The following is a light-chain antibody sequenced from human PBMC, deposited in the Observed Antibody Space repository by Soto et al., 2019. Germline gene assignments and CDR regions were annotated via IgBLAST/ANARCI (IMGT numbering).Light chain of an antibody. V-gene: IGKV3D-15*01. Sequence: TWMPQSPATLSLTPGEAAPLSCRASQSVGNGLAWYRQKPGQAPRLLIYGASARATGTPARFSGSGSGTEFTLTISSLQSEDFALYYCQQYNKWPLITAAQGTRLAI. CDR3: QQYNKWPLIT. J-gene: IGKJ5*01. CDR1: QSVGNG. CDR2: GAS.